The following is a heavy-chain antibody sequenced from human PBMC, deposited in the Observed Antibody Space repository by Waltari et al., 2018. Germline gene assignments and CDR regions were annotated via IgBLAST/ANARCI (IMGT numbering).Heavy chain of an antibody. V-gene: IGHV3-74*01. D-gene: IGHD3-16*01. CDR2: SNREGSST. CDR1: GFTFSGHW. J-gene: IGHJ4*02. Sequence: EVQLVESGGGLVQPGGSLRLSCAASGFTFSGHWMRWVRQAPGKGLVWVSRSNREGSSTSYADFVKGRFTISRDNAKNTLYLQMNSLRAEDTAVYYCARNSKDWRSDGGLDYWGQGTLVTVSS. CDR3: ARNSKDWRSDGGLDY.